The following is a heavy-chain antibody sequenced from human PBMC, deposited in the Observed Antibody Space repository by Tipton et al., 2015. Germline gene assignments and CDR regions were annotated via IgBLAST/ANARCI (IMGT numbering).Heavy chain of an antibody. Sequence: TLSLTCTVSGGSISSSSYYWAWIRQPPGKGLEWIGSLYFSGSTHYNPSLKSRVTISVDTSKNQFSLRLNSVTAADTAVYYCACQDYDSLTRDYQTVDYWGQGTLVTVSS. CDR2: LYFSGST. CDR3: ACQDYDSLTRDYQTVDY. D-gene: IGHD3-9*01. J-gene: IGHJ4*02. CDR1: GGSISSSSYY. V-gene: IGHV4-39*01.